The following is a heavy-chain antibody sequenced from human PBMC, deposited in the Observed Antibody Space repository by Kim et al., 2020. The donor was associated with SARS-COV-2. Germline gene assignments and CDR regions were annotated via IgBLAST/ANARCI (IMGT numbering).Heavy chain of an antibody. Sequence: SETLSLTCTVSGGFISSYYWSWIRQPPGKGLEWIGYIYYSGSTNYNPSLKSRVTISVDTSKNQFSLKLSSVTAADTAVYYCARGDYGDGTWHYYYGMDVWGQGTTVTVSS. J-gene: IGHJ6*02. V-gene: IGHV4-59*01. CDR1: GGFISSYY. D-gene: IGHD4-17*01. CDR2: IYYSGST. CDR3: ARGDYGDGTWHYYYGMDV.